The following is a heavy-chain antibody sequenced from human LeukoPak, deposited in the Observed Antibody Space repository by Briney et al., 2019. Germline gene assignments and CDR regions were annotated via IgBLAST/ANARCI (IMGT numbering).Heavy chain of an antibody. J-gene: IGHJ4*02. V-gene: IGHV1-2*02. CDR2: INPNSGGT. D-gene: IGHD3-22*01. Sequence: GASVKVCCKASGYTFTGYYMHWVRQAPGQGLEWMGWINPNSGGTNYAQKFQGRVTMTRDTSISTAYMELSRLRSDDTAVYYCARVRHYYDSRKFDYWGQGTLVTVSS. CDR1: GYTFTGYY. CDR3: ARVRHYYDSRKFDY.